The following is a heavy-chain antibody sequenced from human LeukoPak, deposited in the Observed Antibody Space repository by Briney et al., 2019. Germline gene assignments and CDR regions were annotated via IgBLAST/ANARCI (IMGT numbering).Heavy chain of an antibody. Sequence: SQTLSLTCAISGDSVSSNSAAWNWIRQSPSRGLEWLGRTYYRSKWYNDYAVSVKSRITINPATSKNQFSLQLNSVTPEDTAVYYCAVSLVHLYYFDCWGQGTLVTVSS. V-gene: IGHV6-1*01. J-gene: IGHJ4*02. CDR1: GDSVSSNSAA. D-gene: IGHD5/OR15-5a*01. CDR2: TYYRSKWYN. CDR3: AVSLVHLYYFDC.